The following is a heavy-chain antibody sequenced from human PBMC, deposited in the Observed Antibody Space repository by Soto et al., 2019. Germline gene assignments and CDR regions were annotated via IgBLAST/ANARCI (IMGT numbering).Heavy chain of an antibody. Sequence: ASVKVSCKASGYTFTSYGISWLRQAPGQGLEWMGWISAYNGNTNYAQKLQGRVTMTTDTSTSTAYMELRSLRSDDTAVYYCAADRLYSSLFTFDPWGQGTLVTISS. CDR2: ISAYNGNT. CDR3: AADRLYSSLFTFDP. CDR1: GYTFTSYG. J-gene: IGHJ5*02. D-gene: IGHD6-13*01. V-gene: IGHV1-18*04.